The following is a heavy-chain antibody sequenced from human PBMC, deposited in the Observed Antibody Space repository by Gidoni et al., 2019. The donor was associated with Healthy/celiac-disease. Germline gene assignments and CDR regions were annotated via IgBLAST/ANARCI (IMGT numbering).Heavy chain of an antibody. V-gene: IGHV4-4*07. Sequence: QVQLQESGPGLVKPSETLSLTCTVSGGSISSYYWRWIRQPAGKGLEWIGRIYTSGSTNYNPSLKSRVTMSVDTSKNQFSLKLSSVTAADTAVYYCARTQRSIAAAGYYYYYGMDVWGQGTTVTVSS. CDR2: IYTSGST. J-gene: IGHJ6*02. D-gene: IGHD6-13*01. CDR1: GGSISSYY. CDR3: ARTQRSIAAAGYYYYYGMDV.